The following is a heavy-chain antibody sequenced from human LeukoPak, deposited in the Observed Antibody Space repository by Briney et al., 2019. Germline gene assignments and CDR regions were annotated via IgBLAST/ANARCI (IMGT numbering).Heavy chain of an antibody. D-gene: IGHD3-10*01. CDR1: GGSISSYY. J-gene: IGHJ5*02. V-gene: IGHV4-59*01. Sequence: SETLSLTCTVPGGSISSYYWSWIRQPPGKGLEWIGYIYYSGSTNYNPSLKSRVTISVDTSKNQFSLKLSSVTAADTAVYYCARGGSYYGNWFDPWGQGTLVTVSS. CDR2: IYYSGST. CDR3: ARGGSYYGNWFDP.